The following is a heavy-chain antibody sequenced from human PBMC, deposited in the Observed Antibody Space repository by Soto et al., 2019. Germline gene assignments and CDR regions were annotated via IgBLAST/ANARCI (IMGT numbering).Heavy chain of an antibody. J-gene: IGHJ5*02. CDR2: IIPIFGTA. Sequence: SVKVSCKASGGTFSSYAISWVRQAPGQGLEWMGGIIPIFGTANYAQKFQGRVTTTADESTSTAYMELSSLRSEDTAVYYCARGGNRGYCTNGVCFAFHPWGQGTLVTVSS. D-gene: IGHD2-8*01. V-gene: IGHV1-69*13. CDR3: ARGGNRGYCTNGVCFAFHP. CDR1: GGTFSSYA.